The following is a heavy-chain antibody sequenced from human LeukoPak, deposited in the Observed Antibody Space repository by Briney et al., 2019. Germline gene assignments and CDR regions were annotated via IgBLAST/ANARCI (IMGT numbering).Heavy chain of an antibody. CDR2: IIPILGIA. CDR1: GGTFSGYA. CDR3: ARSIITGTIKFDP. V-gene: IGHV1-69*04. J-gene: IGHJ5*02. Sequence: SVKVSCKASGGTFSGYAISWVRQAPGQGLEWMGRIIPILGIANYAQKFQGRVTITADKSTSTAYMELSSLRSEDTAVYYCARSIITGTIKFDPWGQGTLVTVSS. D-gene: IGHD1-20*01.